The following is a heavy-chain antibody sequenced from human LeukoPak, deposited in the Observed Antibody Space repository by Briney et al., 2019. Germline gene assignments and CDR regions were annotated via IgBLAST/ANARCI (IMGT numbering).Heavy chain of an antibody. CDR2: INPNSGGT. CDR1: GYTFTGYY. Sequence: GASVKVSCKASGYTFTGYYMHWVRQAPGQGLEWMGWINPNSGGTNYAQKFQGRVTMTRDTSISTAYMELSRLRSDDTAVYYCARDPRSNYYGSGPMDVWGKGTTVTISS. D-gene: IGHD3-10*01. CDR3: ARDPRSNYYGSGPMDV. J-gene: IGHJ6*03. V-gene: IGHV1-2*02.